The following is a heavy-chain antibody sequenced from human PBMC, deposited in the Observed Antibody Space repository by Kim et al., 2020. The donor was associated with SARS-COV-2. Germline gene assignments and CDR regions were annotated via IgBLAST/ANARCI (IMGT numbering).Heavy chain of an antibody. CDR1: GGSISSSSYY. J-gene: IGHJ6*02. D-gene: IGHD5-12*01. CDR2: IYYSGST. CDR3: ATETLEMATIKGYYYGMDV. Sequence: SETLSLTCTVAGGSISSSSYYWGWIRQPPGKGLEWIGSIYYSGSTYYNPSLKSRVTISVDMSKNQFSLKVRSVTAADTAVYYCATETLEMATIKGYYYGMDVWGQGTTVTVSS. V-gene: IGHV4-39*01.